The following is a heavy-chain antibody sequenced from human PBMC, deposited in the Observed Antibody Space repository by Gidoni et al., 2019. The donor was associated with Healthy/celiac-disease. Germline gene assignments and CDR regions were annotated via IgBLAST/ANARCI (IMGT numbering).Heavy chain of an antibody. CDR1: GFTFSRYG. CDR3: ARGAYYDFWSGSPPRDYYYYYMDV. D-gene: IGHD3-3*01. J-gene: IGHJ6*03. Sequence: QVQLVESGGGVVQPGRSLRLSCAASGFTFSRYGMPWVRQAPGKGLEGVAVIWYDGRNKYYADSVKGRFTISRDNSKNTLDLQMNSLRAEDTAVYYCARGAYYDFWSGSPPRDYYYYYMDVWGKGTTVTVSS. V-gene: IGHV3-33*01. CDR2: IWYDGRNK.